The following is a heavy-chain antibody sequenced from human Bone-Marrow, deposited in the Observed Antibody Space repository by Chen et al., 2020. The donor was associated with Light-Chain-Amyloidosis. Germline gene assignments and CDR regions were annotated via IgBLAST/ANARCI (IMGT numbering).Heavy chain of an antibody. Sequence: QVQLQESGPGLVKPSGTLSFTCTVSGGSIASDYWSWIRQPPGKGLEWIGYIYYIGDTHYNPSFKGRVTISIDTSKTHFSLNLISVTAADTAVYYCARGLGNGYGDNWFDPWGQGTLVTVSS. D-gene: IGHD5-18*01. CDR1: GGSIASDY. V-gene: IGHV4-59*01. CDR2: IYYIGDT. CDR3: ARGLGNGYGDNWFDP. J-gene: IGHJ5*02.